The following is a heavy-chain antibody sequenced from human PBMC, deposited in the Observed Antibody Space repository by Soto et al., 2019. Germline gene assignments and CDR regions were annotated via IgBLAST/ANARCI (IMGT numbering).Heavy chain of an antibody. J-gene: IGHJ5*02. V-gene: IGHV4-30-4*08. CDR2: VSHIGST. Sequence: SETLSLTCTVSGGSVSSVDYFWTWIRQSPGKGLEWIGYVSHIGSTYYNPSLKSRAKVSLDTSKNQFSLKLTSVTAADTAVFYCARSGVPEIYYVQRIDPPGQGALV. D-gene: IGHD3-10*02. CDR1: GGSVSSVDYF. CDR3: ARSGVPEIYYVQRIDP.